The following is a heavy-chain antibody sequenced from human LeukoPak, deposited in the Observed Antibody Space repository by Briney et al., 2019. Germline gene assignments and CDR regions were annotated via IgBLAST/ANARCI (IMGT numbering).Heavy chain of an antibody. D-gene: IGHD3-22*01. CDR2: ISSSSSTI. Sequence: GGSLRLSCAASGFTFSDYYMSWIRQAPGKGLEWVSYISSSSSTIYYADSVKGRFTISRDNAKNSLYLQMNSLRAEDTAVYYCARVRRVVVTNFDYWGQGTLVTVSS. CDR3: ARVRRVVVTNFDY. J-gene: IGHJ4*02. CDR1: GFTFSDYY. V-gene: IGHV3-11*04.